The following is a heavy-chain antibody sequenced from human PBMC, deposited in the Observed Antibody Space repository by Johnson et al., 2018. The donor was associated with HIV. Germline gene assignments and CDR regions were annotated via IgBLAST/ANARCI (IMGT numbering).Heavy chain of an antibody. CDR3: ASGGAGGNSEGAFDI. CDR2: VSAGGDNT. D-gene: IGHD4-23*01. V-gene: IGHV3-23*04. Sequence: VPLVESGGGLVQPGGSLRLSCAASAFTFSSYAMDWVRQTPGTGLAWVSAVSAGGDNTYYADSVKGRFTISRDNSKNTLYLQMNSLRAEDTAVYYFASGGAGGNSEGAFDIWGQGTMVTVSS. CDR1: AFTFSSYA. J-gene: IGHJ3*02.